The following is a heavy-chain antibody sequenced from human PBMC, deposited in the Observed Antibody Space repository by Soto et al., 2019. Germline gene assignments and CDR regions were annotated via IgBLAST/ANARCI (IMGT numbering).Heavy chain of an antibody. Sequence: GEALTISCEGSGYSVTRYWFGWERQMPGKGLEWMGIIYPGDSDTRYSPSFQGQVTISADKSISTAYLQWSSLKASDTAMYYCARHGIAARRYYFDYWGQGTLVTVSS. J-gene: IGHJ4*02. CDR3: ARHGIAARRYYFDY. V-gene: IGHV5-51*01. CDR2: IYPGDSDT. D-gene: IGHD6-6*01. CDR1: GYSVTRYW.